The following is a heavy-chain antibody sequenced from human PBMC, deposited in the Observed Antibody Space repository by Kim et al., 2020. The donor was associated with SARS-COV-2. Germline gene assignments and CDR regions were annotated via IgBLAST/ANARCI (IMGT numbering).Heavy chain of an antibody. CDR1: GGTFSSYA. Sequence: SVKVSCKASGGTFSSYAISWVRQAPGQGLEWMGGIIPIFGTANYAQKFQGRVTITADESTSTAYMELSSLRSEDTAVYYCARDHARNNIVATIFSNDFQYYGMDVWGQGTTVTVSS. D-gene: IGHD5-12*01. V-gene: IGHV1-69*13. CDR2: IIPIFGTA. J-gene: IGHJ6*02. CDR3: ARDHARNNIVATIFSNDFQYYGMDV.